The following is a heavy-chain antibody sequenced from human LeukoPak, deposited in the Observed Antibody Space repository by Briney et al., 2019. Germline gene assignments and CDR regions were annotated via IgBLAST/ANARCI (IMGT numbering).Heavy chain of an antibody. D-gene: IGHD2-2*01. CDR3: ARLADCSSSSCRSFDY. J-gene: IGHJ4*02. CDR2: INPNGGFT. CDR1: GYPFTGYY. V-gene: IGHV1-2*02. Sequence: SLHVSCKASGYPFTGYYLHWVRQAPGQGHEWMRWINPNGGFTNYAQKFQGRVTMTRDTSISTAYMELSRLRSDDTAVYYCARLADCSSSSCRSFDYWGQGTLVTVSS.